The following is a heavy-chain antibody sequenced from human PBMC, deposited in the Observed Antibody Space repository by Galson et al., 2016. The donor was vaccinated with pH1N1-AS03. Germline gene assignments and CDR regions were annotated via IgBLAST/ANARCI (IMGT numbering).Heavy chain of an antibody. D-gene: IGHD6-19*01. CDR3: AVSGAPSIAVAGRWLDY. CDR2: ISWNSGST. Sequence: SLRLSCAASGFTFDDYAMHWVRQVPRKGLEWVSGISWNSGSTAYVDSVKGRFTISKDNAKNSLYLQMNSLRADDTAFYYCAVSGAPSIAVAGRWLDYWGQGTLVTVSS. CDR1: GFTFDDYA. J-gene: IGHJ4*02. V-gene: IGHV3-9*01.